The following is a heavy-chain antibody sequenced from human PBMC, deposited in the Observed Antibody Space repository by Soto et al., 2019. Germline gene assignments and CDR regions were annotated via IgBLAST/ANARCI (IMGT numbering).Heavy chain of an antibody. CDR3: AREDYSNYYFDY. Sequence: GGSLRLSCASSGFTVSSNYMSLVRQAPGKGLEWVSVIYSGGSTYYADSVKGRFTISRDNSKNTLYLQMNSLRAEDTAVYYCAREDYSNYYFDYWGQGTLVTVSS. CDR1: GFTVSSNY. J-gene: IGHJ4*02. CDR2: IYSGGST. V-gene: IGHV3-66*01. D-gene: IGHD4-4*01.